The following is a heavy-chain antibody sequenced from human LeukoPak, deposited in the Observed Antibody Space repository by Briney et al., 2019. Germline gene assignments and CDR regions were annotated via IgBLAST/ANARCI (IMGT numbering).Heavy chain of an antibody. CDR3: ARTNYYDSSGYYGYFDSSGYYVYFDY. Sequence: ASVKVSCKASGYTFTSYYMQWVRQAPGQGLEWMGIIHPSGGSTSYAQKFQGRVTMTRDTSTSTAYMELRSLTSDDTAVYYCARTNYYDSSGYYGYFDSSGYYVYFDYWGQGTLVTVSS. CDR2: IHPSGGST. V-gene: IGHV1-46*01. J-gene: IGHJ4*02. D-gene: IGHD3-22*01. CDR1: GYTFTSYY.